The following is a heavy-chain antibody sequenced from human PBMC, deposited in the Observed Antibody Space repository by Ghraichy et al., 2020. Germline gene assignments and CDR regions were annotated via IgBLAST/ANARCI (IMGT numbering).Heavy chain of an antibody. Sequence: SETLSLTCTVSGASISSYYWSWIRQSPGQGLEWIGYIYFSGSTNYHPSLTSRVTIAIDSSKNQFSLTLSSVTAADTAVYYCARDPDPTESHYESFWGQGTLVTDS. CDR1: GASISSYY. J-gene: IGHJ4*02. V-gene: IGHV4-59*01. CDR2: IYFSGST. D-gene: IGHD3-16*01. CDR3: ARDPDPTESHYESF.